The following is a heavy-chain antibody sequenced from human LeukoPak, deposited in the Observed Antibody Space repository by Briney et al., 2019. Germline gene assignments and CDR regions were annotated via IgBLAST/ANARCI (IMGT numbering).Heavy chain of an antibody. CDR1: GGSISSYY. CDR2: MYNIGST. J-gene: IGHJ6*03. Sequence: SETLSLTCTVSGGSISSYYWSWIRQPPGKGLEWIGYMYNIGSTNYNPSLKSRVTMSLDTSKTQFSLKLSSVTAADTAVYYCARVRESYYGPRAIYYYYMDVWGKGTTVTISS. V-gene: IGHV4-59*01. D-gene: IGHD3-10*01. CDR3: ARVRESYYGPRAIYYYYMDV.